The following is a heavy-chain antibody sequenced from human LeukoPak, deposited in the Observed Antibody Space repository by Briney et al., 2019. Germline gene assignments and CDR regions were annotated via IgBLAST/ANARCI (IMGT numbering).Heavy chain of an antibody. CDR3: ARASFSVITQYFQH. Sequence: SETLSLTCTVSGGSISSSSYYWGWIRQPPGKGLEWIGSIYYSGSTYHNPSLKSRVTISVDTSKNQFSLKLSSVTAADTAVYYCARASFSVITQYFQHWGQGTLVTVSS. D-gene: IGHD3-22*01. J-gene: IGHJ1*01. CDR2: IYYSGST. V-gene: IGHV4-39*01. CDR1: GGSISSSSYY.